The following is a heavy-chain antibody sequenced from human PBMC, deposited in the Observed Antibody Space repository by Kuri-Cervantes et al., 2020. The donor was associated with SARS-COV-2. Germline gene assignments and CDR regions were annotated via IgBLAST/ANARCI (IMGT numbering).Heavy chain of an antibody. CDR1: GYSFTRYW. Sequence: KVSCKGSGYSFTRYWIGWVRQMPGKGLEWMWIIYPGDSYTRYSPSFQGQVTISDDKSISTAYLQWISLKASDTAMYYCARGSSTGNYWYDYWGQGTLVTVSS. CDR3: ARGSSTGNYWYDY. V-gene: IGHV5-51*01. CDR2: IYPGDSYT. J-gene: IGHJ4*02. D-gene: IGHD1-1*01.